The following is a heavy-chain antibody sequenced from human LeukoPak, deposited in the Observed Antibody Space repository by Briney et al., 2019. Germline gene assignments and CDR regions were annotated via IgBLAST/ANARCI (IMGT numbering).Heavy chain of an antibody. CDR2: ISGYNGNT. J-gene: IGHJ4*02. CDR3: ARASYYDTGGPKDY. V-gene: IGHV1-18*01. D-gene: IGHD3-22*01. CDR1: GYTFTNYG. Sequence: ASVKVSCKASGYTFTNYGFSWVRRDPGQGLEWMGWISGYNGNTNYAQKLQGRVTMTTDTSTSTAYMELRSLRSDDTAVYYCARASYYDTGGPKDYWGQGTLVTVSS.